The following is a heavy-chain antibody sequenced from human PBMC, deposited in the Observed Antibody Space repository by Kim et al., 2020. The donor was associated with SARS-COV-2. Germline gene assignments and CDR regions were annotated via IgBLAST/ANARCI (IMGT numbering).Heavy chain of an antibody. CDR3: ATYTTSSLEFDF. CDR2: T. D-gene: IGHD3-3*01. Sequence: TKTTPPLASRVTMSLDTSKNQFSLRLSSVTAADTAVYYCATYTTSSLEFDFWGRGTLVTVSS. V-gene: IGHV4-59*10. J-gene: IGHJ4*02.